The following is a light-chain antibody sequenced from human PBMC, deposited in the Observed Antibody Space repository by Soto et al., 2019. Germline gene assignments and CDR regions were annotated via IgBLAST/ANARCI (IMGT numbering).Light chain of an antibody. CDR3: QQTYSTPRS. CDR1: QRISTY. CDR2: AAS. J-gene: IGKJ2*01. Sequence: DILMTQSPSSLSASVGDRVTITCRASQRISTYINWYQQRPGKAPKLLIYAASSLQSGVPSRFSGSGSGTEFNLTISSLQREDRATYYCQQTYSTPRSFGQGTKLEIK. V-gene: IGKV1-39*01.